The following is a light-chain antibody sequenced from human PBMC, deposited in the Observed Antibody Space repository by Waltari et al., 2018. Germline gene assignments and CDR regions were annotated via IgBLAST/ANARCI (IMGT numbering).Light chain of an antibody. V-gene: IGKV2-28*01. Sequence: DIVMTQSPLSLPVTLGEPASISCRSSQILLGSNGYNYLDWYVQKPGQSPQVLIYLGSNRASGVPDRIRGSGSGTDFTLKISRVEADDVGVYYCLQALQVPATFGPGTRVEIK. CDR1: QILLGSNGYNY. CDR3: LQALQVPAT. CDR2: LGS. J-gene: IGKJ3*01.